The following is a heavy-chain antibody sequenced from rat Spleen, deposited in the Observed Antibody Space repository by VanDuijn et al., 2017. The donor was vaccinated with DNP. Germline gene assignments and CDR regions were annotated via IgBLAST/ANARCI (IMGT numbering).Heavy chain of an antibody. CDR2: ITYVGRIT. D-gene: IGHD5-1*01. CDR1: GFTFGDYD. CDR3: ARGSGTYYWYFDF. V-gene: IGHV5-7*01. J-gene: IGHJ1*01. Sequence: EVQLVESGGGLVQPGRSLKLSCAASGFTFGDYDMAWVRQAPKKGLEWVTTITYVGRITYYRDSVKGRFTIPRDNAKNTLYLQINSLRSEDTATYYCARGSGTYYWYFDFWGPGTMVTVSS.